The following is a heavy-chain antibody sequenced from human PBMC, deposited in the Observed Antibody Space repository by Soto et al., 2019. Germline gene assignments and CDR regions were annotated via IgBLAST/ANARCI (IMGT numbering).Heavy chain of an antibody. CDR2: ISGSGGST. J-gene: IGHJ4*02. Sequence: GGSLRLSCAASGFTFSSYAMSWVRQAPGKGLEWVSAISGSGGSTYYADSVKGRVTISRDNSKNTLHLQMNSMRAEDTAVFYCAKDGGDWNDDFDYWGQGTLVPVSS. V-gene: IGHV3-23*01. CDR3: AKDGGDWNDDFDY. CDR1: GFTFSSYA. D-gene: IGHD1-1*01.